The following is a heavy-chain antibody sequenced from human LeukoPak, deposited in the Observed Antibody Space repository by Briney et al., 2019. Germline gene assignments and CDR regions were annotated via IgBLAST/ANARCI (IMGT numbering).Heavy chain of an antibody. CDR3: ARGITGSRRLFDY. CDR1: GGTFSSYA. V-gene: IGHV1-69*05. J-gene: IGHJ4*02. CDR2: IIPIFGTA. D-gene: IGHD1-14*01. Sequence: SVKVCCKASGGTFSSYAISWVRQAPGQGLEWMGGIIPIFGTANYAQKFQGRVTITTDESTSTAYMELSSLRSEDTAVYYCARGITGSRRLFDYWGQGTLVTVSS.